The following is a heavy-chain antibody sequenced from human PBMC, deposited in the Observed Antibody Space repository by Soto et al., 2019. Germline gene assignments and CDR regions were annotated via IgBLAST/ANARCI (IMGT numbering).Heavy chain of an antibody. CDR2: ISGSGSST. Sequence: EVQLLESGGGLVQPGGSLRLSCAASGFTFSSYAMSWVRQAPGKGLEWVSAISGSGSSTYYADSVKGRFTISRDNSKNTLYLQMNSLRAEDTAVYYCARGFRTSCYACWFDPWGQGTLVPVSS. J-gene: IGHJ5*02. CDR1: GFTFSSYA. D-gene: IGHD2-2*01. V-gene: IGHV3-23*01. CDR3: ARGFRTSCYACWFDP.